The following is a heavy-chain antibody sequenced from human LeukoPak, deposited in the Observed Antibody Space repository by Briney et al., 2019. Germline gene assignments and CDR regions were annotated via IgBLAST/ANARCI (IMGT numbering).Heavy chain of an antibody. CDR2: ISGSGGST. J-gene: IGHJ4*02. CDR1: GFTFSSYA. V-gene: IGHV3-23*01. Sequence: PGGSLRLSCSASGFTFSSYAMTWVRQAPGKGLEWVSGISGSGGSTYYADSVKGRFTISRDNSKNTLYLQLNSLIAEDTGVYYCAKGRGSSETYYFDYWGQGTLVAVSS. CDR3: AKGRGSSETYYFDY. D-gene: IGHD6-6*01.